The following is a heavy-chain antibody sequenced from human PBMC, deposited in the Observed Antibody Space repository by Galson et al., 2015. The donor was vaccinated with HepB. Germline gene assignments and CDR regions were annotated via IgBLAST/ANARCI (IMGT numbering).Heavy chain of an antibody. J-gene: IGHJ4*02. D-gene: IGHD5-12*01. Sequence: LRLSCAASGFIFSDYYMSWIRQAPGKGLEWISYISNSGNTTCYADSVKDRFTISRDNARNSLYLQMKSLRADDTAVYYCAREGWLRAGYFDDWGQGTRVTVSS. V-gene: IGHV3-11*01. CDR2: ISNSGNTT. CDR3: AREGWLRAGYFDD. CDR1: GFIFSDYY.